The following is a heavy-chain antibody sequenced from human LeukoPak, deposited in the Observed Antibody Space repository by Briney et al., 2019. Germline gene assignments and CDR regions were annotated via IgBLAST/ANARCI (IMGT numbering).Heavy chain of an antibody. V-gene: IGHV1-2*02. J-gene: IGHJ5*02. Sequence: AASVKVSCKASGYTFTGYYMHWVRQAPGQGLEWMGWINPSSGGAEYAQKFQGRVTMTRDTSISTAYMELSSLKFDDTAVYYCARGRAAAALFWFDPWGQGTLVTVSS. CDR2: INPSSGGA. CDR3: ARGRAAAALFWFDP. CDR1: GYTFTGYY. D-gene: IGHD6-13*01.